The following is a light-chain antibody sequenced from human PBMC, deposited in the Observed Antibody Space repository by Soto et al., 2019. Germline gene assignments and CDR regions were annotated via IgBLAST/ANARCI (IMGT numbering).Light chain of an antibody. CDR1: SSDVGSNNL. V-gene: IGLV2-23*02. CDR2: EVR. J-gene: IGLJ1*01. CDR3: CSYAGSSTSV. Sequence: QSVLTQPASVSGSPGQSITISCTGTSSDVGSNNLVSWNQQHPGKAPKLIIYEVRKRPSGVTNRFSGSKSGNTASLTISGLQAEDEADYYCCSYAGSSTSVFGTGTKVTVL.